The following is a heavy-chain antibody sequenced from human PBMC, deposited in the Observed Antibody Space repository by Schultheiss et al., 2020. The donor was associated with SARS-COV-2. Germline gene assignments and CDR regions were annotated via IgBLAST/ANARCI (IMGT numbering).Heavy chain of an antibody. CDR2: IYYSGTT. D-gene: IGHD3-10*01. J-gene: IGHJ4*02. V-gene: IGHV4-61*01. CDR1: GGSVSSGSYY. Sequence: SETLSLTCTVSGGSVSSGSYYWSWIRQPPGKGLEWIGYIYYSGTTNYNPSLWSRVTISVDTSKNQFSLKLSSVTAEDTAVYYCARDPRQYYYGSGSYPDVGYWGQGTLVTVSS. CDR3: ARDPRQYYYGSGSYPDVGY.